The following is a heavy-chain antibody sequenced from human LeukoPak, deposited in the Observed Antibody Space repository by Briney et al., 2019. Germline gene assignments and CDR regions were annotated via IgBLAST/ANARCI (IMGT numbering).Heavy chain of an antibody. CDR1: VGSISSSSYH. V-gene: IGHV4-39*01. D-gene: IGHD3-10*01. CDR3: ARLLWFGELGGTYYFDY. CDR2: IYYSRRS. Sequence: PSETVSLTCTFSVGSISSSSYHWGWIRQPPGKGLEWIGSIYYSRRSSEIPSHKSRVTISVDTSKNQFSLKLSFGTAADTAVYYCARLLWFGELGGTYYFDYWGQGTLVTVS. J-gene: IGHJ4*02.